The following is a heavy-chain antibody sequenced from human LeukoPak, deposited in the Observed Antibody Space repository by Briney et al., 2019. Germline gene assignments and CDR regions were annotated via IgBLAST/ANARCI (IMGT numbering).Heavy chain of an antibody. V-gene: IGHV4-34*01. CDR2: INHSGST. D-gene: IGHD3-22*01. Sequence: SGTLSLTCAVYGGSFSGYYWSWIRQPPGKGLEWIGEINHSGSTNYNPSLKSRVTISVDTSKNQFSLKLSSVTAADTAVYYCARAHYDSSGYSRQYYFDYWGQGTLVTVSS. J-gene: IGHJ4*02. CDR1: GGSFSGYY. CDR3: ARAHYDSSGYSRQYYFDY.